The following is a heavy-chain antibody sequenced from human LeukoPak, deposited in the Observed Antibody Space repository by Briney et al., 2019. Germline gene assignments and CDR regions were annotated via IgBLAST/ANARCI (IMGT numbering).Heavy chain of an antibody. CDR3: ATENSGSYYGYFDS. CDR2: IWYDGSNK. J-gene: IGHJ4*03. V-gene: IGHV3-33*01. D-gene: IGHD1-26*01. Sequence: GGSLRLSCAPSGFTFSGYGMHWVRQAPGKGLEWVAVIWYDGSNKYYADSVKGRFTISRDNSKNTLYLQMNSLRADDTAVYYCATENSGSYYGYFDSWGQGTLVTVSS. CDR1: GFTFSGYG.